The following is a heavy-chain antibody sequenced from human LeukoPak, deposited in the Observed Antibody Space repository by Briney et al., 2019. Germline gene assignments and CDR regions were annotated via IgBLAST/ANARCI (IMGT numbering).Heavy chain of an antibody. D-gene: IGHD1-1*01. CDR2: IHYSGST. CDR1: GGAISSADYY. V-gene: IGHV4-30-4*08. CDR3: ARIWKANYYYYYYMDV. Sequence: SETLSLTCTVSGGAISSADYYWSWIRQPPGKGPEWIGYIHYSGSTSYKPSLKSRLTISIDTSKNQFSLKLSSVTAADTAVYYCARIWKANYYYYYYMDVWGKGTTVTVSS. J-gene: IGHJ6*03.